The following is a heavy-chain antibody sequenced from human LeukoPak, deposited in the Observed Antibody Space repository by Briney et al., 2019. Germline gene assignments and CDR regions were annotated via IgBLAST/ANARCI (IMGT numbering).Heavy chain of an antibody. CDR1: GFTFNNYA. J-gene: IGHJ4*02. D-gene: IGHD3-10*01. Sequence: PGGSLRLSCSASGFTFNNYAMHWVRQAPGKGLEYVSALTGNGGTTYYGDSVRGRFTISRDNSKNTVYLQMSSLRPEDTAVYYCLKDLTGSGDYWGQGTLVTVSS. CDR3: LKDLTGSGDY. CDR2: LTGNGGTT. V-gene: IGHV3-64D*06.